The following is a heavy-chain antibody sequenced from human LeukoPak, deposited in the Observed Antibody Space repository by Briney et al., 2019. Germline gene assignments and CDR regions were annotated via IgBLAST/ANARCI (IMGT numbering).Heavy chain of an antibody. CDR3: ETDLRYGSNFFFQY. D-gene: IGHD5-18*01. J-gene: IGHJ4*02. CDR2: MSHSGTSI. Sequence: PGGSLRLSCAASGFTFNTYIMHWVRQSPGKGLEWVAVMSHSGTSIDYADSVKGRFTISRDNSKNTLYLQMNGLQTDDTAVYYCETDLRYGSNFFFQYWGLGTLVAVSS. CDR1: GFTFNTYI. V-gene: IGHV3-30*14.